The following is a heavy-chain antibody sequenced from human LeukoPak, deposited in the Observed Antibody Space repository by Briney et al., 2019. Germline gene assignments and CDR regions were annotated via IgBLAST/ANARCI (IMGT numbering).Heavy chain of an antibody. CDR3: ARLPIASGSYSYYFDY. Sequence: AGGSLRLSCAASGFTFSSYAMSWVRQAPGKGLEWVSAISGSGGSTYYADSVKGRFTISRDNSKNTLYLQMNSLRAEDTAVYYCARLPIASGSYSYYFDYWGQGTLVTVSS. CDR2: ISGSGGST. CDR1: GFTFSSYA. D-gene: IGHD1-26*01. V-gene: IGHV3-23*01. J-gene: IGHJ4*02.